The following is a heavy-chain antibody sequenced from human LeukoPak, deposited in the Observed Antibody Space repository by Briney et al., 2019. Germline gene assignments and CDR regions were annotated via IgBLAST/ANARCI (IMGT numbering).Heavy chain of an antibody. Sequence: RSGGSLRLSCAASGFTFSSYSMNWVRQAPGKGLEWVSSISSSSSYIYYADSVKGRFTISRDNAKNSLYLQMNSLRAEDTAVYYCAREGAPDILTGYYLYYFDYWGQGTLVTVSS. CDR2: ISSSSSYI. D-gene: IGHD3-9*01. J-gene: IGHJ4*02. V-gene: IGHV3-21*01. CDR1: GFTFSSYS. CDR3: AREGAPDILTGYYLYYFDY.